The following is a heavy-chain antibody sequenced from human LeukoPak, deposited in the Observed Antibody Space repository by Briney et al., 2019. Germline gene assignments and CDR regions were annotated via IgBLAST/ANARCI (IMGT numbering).Heavy chain of an antibody. CDR2: IHYSGST. V-gene: IGHV4-30-4*01. Sequence: SETLSLTCTVNSGDYYWSWIHQAPGTGLEWIGYIHYSGSTYYNPSLKSRVTISVDTSKNQFSLKLSSVTAADTAVYYCARGRVYFDYWGQGTLVTVSS. CDR3: ARGRVYFDY. J-gene: IGHJ4*02. CDR1: SGDYY.